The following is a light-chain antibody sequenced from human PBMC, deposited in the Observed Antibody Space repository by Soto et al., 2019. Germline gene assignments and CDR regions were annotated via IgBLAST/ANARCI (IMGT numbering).Light chain of an antibody. V-gene: IGKV3-20*01. J-gene: IGKJ1*01. CDR2: GAS. CDR3: QQYGNSPQT. Sequence: EIVLTQSPATLSLSPGERATLSCRASQSVNSNYLAWYHHKPGQAPTLLFYGASHRDTGIPDRFSGSGSGTVVPLSISQLVGYVFAVYYGQQYGNSPQTVGQGDKGEIK. CDR1: QSVNSNY.